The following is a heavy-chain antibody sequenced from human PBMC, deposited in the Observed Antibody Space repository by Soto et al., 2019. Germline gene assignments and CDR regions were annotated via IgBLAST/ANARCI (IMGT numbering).Heavy chain of an antibody. V-gene: IGHV3-33*01. CDR2: IWYDGSNK. CDR3: ARDYCSSTSCYIFDY. D-gene: IGHD2-2*02. CDR1: GFTFSSYG. Sequence: LSCAASGFTFSSYGMHWVRQAPGKGLEWVAVIWYDGSNKYYADSVKGRFTISRDNSKNTLYLQMNSLRAEDTAVYYCARDYCSSTSCYIFDYWGQGTLVTVSS. J-gene: IGHJ4*02.